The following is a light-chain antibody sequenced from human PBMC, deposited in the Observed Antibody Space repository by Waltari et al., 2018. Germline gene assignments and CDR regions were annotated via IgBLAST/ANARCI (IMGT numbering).Light chain of an antibody. V-gene: IGLV2-14*03. CDR3: TSFTSSVTFDVV. CDR2: DAN. CDR1: NSHVGGSKP. J-gene: IGLJ2*01. Sequence: QSALTQPGSVSGSPGQSITISCPGSNSHVGGSKPVSWYQTHPGKAPQLLLYDANTRPSGLSNRFSGSKSGNTASLTISGLQAEDEAVYYCTSFTSSVTFDVVFGGGTKLTVL.